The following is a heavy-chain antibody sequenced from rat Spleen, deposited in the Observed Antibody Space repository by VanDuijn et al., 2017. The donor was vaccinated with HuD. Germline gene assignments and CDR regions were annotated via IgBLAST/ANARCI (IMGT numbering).Heavy chain of an antibody. CDR3: ARHGYNSYFDY. CDR2: ISSGGGGI. D-gene: IGHD1-9*01. Sequence: EVQLVESGGGLVQPGRSMKLSCAASGFTFSNYYMAWVRQAQKKGLEWVAYISSGGGGIYYPDSVQGRFTISRHNAKSTVYLQMDSLRSEDTATYYSARHGYNSYFDYCGQGVMVTVSS. J-gene: IGHJ2*01. V-gene: IGHV5-25*01. CDR1: GFTFSNYY.